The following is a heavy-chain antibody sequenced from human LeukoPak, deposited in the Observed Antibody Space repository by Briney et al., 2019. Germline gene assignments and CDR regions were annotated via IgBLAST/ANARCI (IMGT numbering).Heavy chain of an antibody. CDR3: DRGGPSGTYYYYYMDV. V-gene: IGHV4-30-4*07. CDR2: IYYSGST. CDR1: GGSISSGGYS. Sequence: SETLSLTCAVSGGSISSGGYSWSWIRQPPGKGLEWIGYIYYSGSTYYNPSLKSRVTISVDTSKNQFSLKLSSVTAADTAVYYCDRGGPSGTYYYYYMDVWGKGTTVTVSS. J-gene: IGHJ6*03. D-gene: IGHD3-10*01.